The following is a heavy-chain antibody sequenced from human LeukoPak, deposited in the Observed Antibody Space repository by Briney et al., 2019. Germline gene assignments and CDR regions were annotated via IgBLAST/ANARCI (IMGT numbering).Heavy chain of an antibody. J-gene: IGHJ6*04. CDR2: ISTRGSTI. CDR3: AREDASGSYFDV. V-gene: IGHV3-48*03. CDR1: GFTFSRNY. Sequence: PGGSLILSCAASGFTFSRNYMSWVRQAPGKGLEWVSYISTRGSTIYYADSVEGRFTISRDNAENSLYLQMNSLRAEDTAVYYCAREDASGSYFDVWGKGTTVTISS. D-gene: IGHD3-10*01.